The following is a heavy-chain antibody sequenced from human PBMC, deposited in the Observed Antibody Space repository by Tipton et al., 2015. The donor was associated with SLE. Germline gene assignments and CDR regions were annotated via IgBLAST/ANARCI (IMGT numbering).Heavy chain of an antibody. CDR3: ASPGIGPVY. Sequence: TLSLTCAVYGGSFTGYYWGWIRQPPGKGLEWIGSIYHSGSTYYNPSLKSRVTISVDTSKNQFSLKLGSVTAADTAVYYCASPGIGPVYWGQGTLVTVSS. V-gene: IGHV4-38-2*01. CDR2: IYHSGST. D-gene: IGHD1-26*01. J-gene: IGHJ4*02. CDR1: GGSFTGYY.